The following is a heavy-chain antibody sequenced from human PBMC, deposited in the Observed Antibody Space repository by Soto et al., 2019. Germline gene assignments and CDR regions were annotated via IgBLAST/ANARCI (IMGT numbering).Heavy chain of an antibody. CDR2: ISGSGGNT. Sequence: GGSLRLSCEASGLTVRNYAMSWVRQPPGKGPERITGISGSGGNTFYADSVKGRFTISRDNSKNTLYLQMNSLRTEDTAVYFFARKIVMTANTWVFDYWGQGTPVTVSS. D-gene: IGHD2-21*02. V-gene: IGHV3-23*01. J-gene: IGHJ4*02. CDR1: GLTVRNYA. CDR3: ARKIVMTANTWVFDY.